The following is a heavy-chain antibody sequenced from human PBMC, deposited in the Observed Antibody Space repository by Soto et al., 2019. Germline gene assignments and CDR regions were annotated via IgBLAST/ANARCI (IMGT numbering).Heavy chain of an antibody. CDR2: IYSGGTT. J-gene: IGHJ5*01. CDR3: AREYFVAGSYYGWFDS. Sequence: GESLKISCAASGFTVSSNYMSWVRQAPGKGLEWVSVIYSGGTTYYTDSVKGRFTISRDNSKNTLYLQMNTLRADDTAVYYCAREYFVAGSYYGWFDSWGQGTLVTVSS. D-gene: IGHD3-10*01. CDR1: GFTVSSNY. V-gene: IGHV3-53*01.